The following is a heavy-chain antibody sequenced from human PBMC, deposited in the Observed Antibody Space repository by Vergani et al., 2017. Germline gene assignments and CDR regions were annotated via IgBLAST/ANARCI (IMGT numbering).Heavy chain of an antibody. V-gene: IGHV7-4-1*02. D-gene: IGHD6-6*01. Sequence: QVQLVQSGSELKKPGASVKVSCKASGYTFTRYAMNWVRQAPGQGLEWMGWINTNTGNPTYAQGFAGRFVFSLDTSVSTAYLQVSSLKADDTAMYYCARELGELYSSSSGLLDYWGQGTLVTVSS. J-gene: IGHJ4*02. CDR3: ARELGELYSSSSGLLDY. CDR2: INTNTGNP. CDR1: GYTFTRYA.